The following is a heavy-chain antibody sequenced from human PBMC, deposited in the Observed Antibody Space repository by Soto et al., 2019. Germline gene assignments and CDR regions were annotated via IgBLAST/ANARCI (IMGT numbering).Heavy chain of an antibody. CDR2: IYYSGST. J-gene: IGHJ6*02. CDR1: GGSISSYY. D-gene: IGHD3-10*01. CDR3: ARGWFGELPILLAPTGGMEV. Sequence: SETLSLTCTVSGGSISSYYWSWIRQPPGKGLEWIGYIYYSGSTNYNPSLKSRVTISVDTSKNQFSLKLSSVTAADTAVYYCARGWFGELPILLAPTGGMEVWGQGTTVTVSS. V-gene: IGHV4-59*01.